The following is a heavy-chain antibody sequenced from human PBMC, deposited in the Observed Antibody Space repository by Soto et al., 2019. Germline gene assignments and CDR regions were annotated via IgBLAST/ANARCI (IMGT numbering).Heavy chain of an antibody. CDR1: GGTFRSYA. Sequence: QVQLVQSGAEVKKPGSSVKVSCKASGGTFRSYAISWVRQAPGQGLEWMGGIIPIFGTANYAQKFQGRVTITADESTSTAYMELSSLRSEDTAVYYCARDRALRYFDWLPYYYYGMDVWGQGTTVTVSS. J-gene: IGHJ6*02. V-gene: IGHV1-69*01. CDR2: IIPIFGTA. CDR3: ARDRALRYFDWLPYYYYGMDV. D-gene: IGHD3-9*01.